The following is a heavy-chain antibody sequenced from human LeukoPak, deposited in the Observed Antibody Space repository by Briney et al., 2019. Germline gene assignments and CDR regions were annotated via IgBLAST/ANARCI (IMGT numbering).Heavy chain of an antibody. J-gene: IGHJ4*02. D-gene: IGHD2/OR15-2a*01. CDR2: LDTDGSDT. CDR3: ATGGSMAHEGIHS. CDR1: GFTFSNYW. V-gene: IGHV3-74*01. Sequence: GGSLRLSCAASGFTFSNYWMHWVRQAPGKGLVWVSRLDTDGSDTSYADSVKGRFTISRDNSKNTLFLQMKSLRGDDTAVYYCATGGSMAHEGIHSWGQGTLVIVSS.